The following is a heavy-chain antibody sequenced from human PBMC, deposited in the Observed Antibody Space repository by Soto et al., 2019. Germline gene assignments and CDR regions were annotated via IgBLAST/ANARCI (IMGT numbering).Heavy chain of an antibody. V-gene: IGHV3-64D*08. Sequence: PGGSLRLSCSVSGFTFSGYTMHWVRLAPGKGLEYVSAIGTNGDSTYYADSVKGRFTISRDNSKNTLYLQMSSLRPEDTAVYYCVKDRWIRGKQGYYFDYWGQGTLVTVSS. CDR2: IGTNGDST. D-gene: IGHD3-10*01. CDR3: VKDRWIRGKQGYYFDY. J-gene: IGHJ4*02. CDR1: GFTFSGYT.